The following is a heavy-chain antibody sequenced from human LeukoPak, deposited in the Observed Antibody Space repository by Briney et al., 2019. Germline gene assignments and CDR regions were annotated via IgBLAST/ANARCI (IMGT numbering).Heavy chain of an antibody. CDR2: ISHSGST. CDR3: ARGDTCTSTDCYYWFDS. V-gene: IGHV4-30-2*06. D-gene: IGHD2-2*01. CDR1: GGSISSGGYS. J-gene: IGHJ5*01. Sequence: SETLSLTCAVSGGSISSGGYSWSWIRQSPGKGLEWIGYISHSGSTYYNPSLKSRVTLSVDRSENHFSLKLSSVTAADTAVYYCARGDTCTSTDCYYWFDSWGQGTLVTVSS.